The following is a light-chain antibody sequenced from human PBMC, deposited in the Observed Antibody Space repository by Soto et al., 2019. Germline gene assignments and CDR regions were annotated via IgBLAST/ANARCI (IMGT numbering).Light chain of an antibody. Sequence: EIVMTQSPASLSVSPGEGATVSCRASPTVSSLLAWYQHKPGQPPRLLIYSASRRASGIPDRFTGSGSGTDFTLTFNRVEPEDVAVYFCQQYDGSPRTFGQGTKVDIK. V-gene: IGKV3-20*01. J-gene: IGKJ1*01. CDR1: PTVSSL. CDR2: SAS. CDR3: QQYDGSPRT.